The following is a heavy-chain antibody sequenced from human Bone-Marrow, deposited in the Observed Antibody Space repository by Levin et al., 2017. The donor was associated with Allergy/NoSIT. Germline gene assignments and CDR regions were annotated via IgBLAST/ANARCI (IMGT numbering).Heavy chain of an antibody. CDR2: INHSGST. Sequence: SETLSLTCAVYGGSFSGYYWSWIRQPPGKGLEWIGEINHSGSTNYNPSLKSRVTISVDTSKNQFSLKLSSVTAADTAVYYCARGDSVVGELLLYYYYGMDVWGQGTTVTVSS. J-gene: IGHJ6*02. V-gene: IGHV4-34*01. CDR1: GGSFSGYY. CDR3: ARGDSVVGELLLYYYYGMDV. D-gene: IGHD3-10*01.